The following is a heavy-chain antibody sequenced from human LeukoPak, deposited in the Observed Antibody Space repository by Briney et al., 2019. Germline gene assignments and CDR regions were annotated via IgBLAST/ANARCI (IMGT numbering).Heavy chain of an antibody. D-gene: IGHD5-18*01. J-gene: IGHJ5*02. CDR2: SSTYNANT. Sequence: ASVKVSCKSSGYTLTSYGISWVRQAPGQGLEWMGWSSTYNANTNYAQNIQGRVTMTTDTSTRTAYMELRSLIYDDTAVYGCARKTAMVRFDPWGQGTLVTVSS. CDR1: GYTLTSYG. CDR3: ARKTAMVRFDP. V-gene: IGHV1-18*01.